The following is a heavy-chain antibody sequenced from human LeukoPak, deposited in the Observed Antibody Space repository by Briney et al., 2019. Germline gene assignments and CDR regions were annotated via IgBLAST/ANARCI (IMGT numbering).Heavy chain of an antibody. CDR1: GFTVSSNY. CDR3: AREGSGWYYGY. Sequence: GGSVRLSCAASGFTVSSNYMSWVRQAPGKGLEWVSVIYSGGSTYYADSVKGRFTISRDNSKNTLYLQRNSLRAEDTAVYYCAREGSGWYYGYWGQGTLVTVSS. CDR2: IYSGGST. J-gene: IGHJ4*02. D-gene: IGHD6-19*01. V-gene: IGHV3-53*01.